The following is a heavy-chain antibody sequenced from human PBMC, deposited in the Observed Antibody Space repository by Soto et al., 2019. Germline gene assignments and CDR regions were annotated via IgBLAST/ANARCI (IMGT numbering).Heavy chain of an antibody. V-gene: IGHV4-31*03. Sequence: QVQLQESGPGLVKPSQTLSLTCTVSGGSISSSDYSWSWIRQHPGKGLEWIGYIFHSGSTRYNPSLKSRVSMSLDTSKNQLSLRLTSVTAADTAVYYCARDSLRFSTLPSYYGMDVWGQGTTVSVSS. CDR1: GGSISSSDYS. J-gene: IGHJ6*02. CDR2: IFHSGST. D-gene: IGHD3-3*01. CDR3: ARDSLRFSTLPSYYGMDV.